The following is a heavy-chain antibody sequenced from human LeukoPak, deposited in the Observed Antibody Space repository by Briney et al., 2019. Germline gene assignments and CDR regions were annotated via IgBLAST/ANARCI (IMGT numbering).Heavy chain of an antibody. CDR2: LFYSGNV. CDR1: GGSIYTSDYY. V-gene: IGHV4-39*07. J-gene: IGHJ4*02. CDR3: ARENIVSTRDFDF. D-gene: IGHD5/OR15-5a*01. Sequence: SETLSLTCTVSGGSIYTSDYYWAWLRQPPGKGLEWIGSLFYSGNVYYSPSLKSRVTISVDTSKNQFSLNVSSVTAADTAVYYCARENIVSTRDFDFWGQGTLVTVSS.